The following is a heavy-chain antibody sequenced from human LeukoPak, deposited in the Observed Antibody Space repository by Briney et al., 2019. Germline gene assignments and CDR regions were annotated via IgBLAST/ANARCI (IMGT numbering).Heavy chain of an antibody. V-gene: IGHV4-39*02. D-gene: IGHD1-1*01. CDR1: GGSVSSSYY. CDR2: ICSGGNI. CDR3: ARDGPWKSDY. Sequence: SETLSLTCTVSGGSVSSSYYWGWIRQPPGKGLEWIGSICSGGNICSNPSLESRVTISVDSSRSHFFLQLTSATAADTAVYFCARDGPWKSDYWGQGTLVTVSS. J-gene: IGHJ4*02.